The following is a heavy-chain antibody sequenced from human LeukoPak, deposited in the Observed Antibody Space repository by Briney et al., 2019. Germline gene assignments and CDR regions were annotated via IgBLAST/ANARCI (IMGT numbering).Heavy chain of an antibody. CDR1: GFTFTTYG. Sequence: GGSLRLSCEASGFTFTTYGMHWARQAPGKGLEWVSFIRDDGNNKDYADSVEGRFTISRDNSKNTVYLQMNNLRTEDTAVYYCVKASYCTGTNCYPSFFDYWGQGALVTVSS. J-gene: IGHJ4*02. D-gene: IGHD2-2*01. CDR2: IRDDGNNK. V-gene: IGHV3-30*02. CDR3: VKASYCTGTNCYPSFFDY.